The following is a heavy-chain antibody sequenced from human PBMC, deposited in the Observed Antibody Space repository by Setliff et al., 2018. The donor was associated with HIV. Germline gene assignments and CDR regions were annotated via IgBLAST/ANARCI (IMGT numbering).Heavy chain of an antibody. CDR1: GYPFTNFG. CDR2: INVYNSDT. D-gene: IGHD3-22*01. J-gene: IGHJ6*03. Sequence: ASVKVSCKASGYPFTNFGVSWVRQAPGQGLQWMAWINVYNSDTIIAQKFKGRVTMTKDTSISTAYMELSRLRSDDTAVYYCARNPDTSGYLYYYYYMDVWGKGTTVTVSS. V-gene: IGHV1-18*04. CDR3: ARNPDTSGYLYYYYYMDV.